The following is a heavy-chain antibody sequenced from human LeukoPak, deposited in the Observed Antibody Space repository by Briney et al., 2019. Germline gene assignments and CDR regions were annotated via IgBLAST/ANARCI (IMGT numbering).Heavy chain of an antibody. CDR1: GFTVSSNY. V-gene: IGHV3-53*01. CDR2: IYSGGST. J-gene: IGHJ6*03. Sequence: GGSLRLSCAASGFTVSSNYMSWVRQAPGKGLEWVSVIYSGGSTYYVDSVKGRFTISRDNSKNTLYLQMNSLRAEDTAVYYCARDKVWKQQPAYYYYYYMDVWGKGTTVTVSS. D-gene: IGHD6-13*01. CDR3: ARDKVWKQQPAYYYYYYMDV.